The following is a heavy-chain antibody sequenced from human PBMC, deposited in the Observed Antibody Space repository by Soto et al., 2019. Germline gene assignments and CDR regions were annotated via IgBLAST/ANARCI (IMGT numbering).Heavy chain of an antibody. Sequence: SLRLSCEVSGFTFSMYSMSWVRQSPGKGLEWVAKIPQDGVDGHYADSVKGRFTISRDNGKNSLYLQLNNLRAEDTAVYYCARDHLILPAHDFFYGSDVWGRGATVTVSS. CDR2: IPQDGVDG. J-gene: IGHJ6*02. CDR3: ARDHLILPAHDFFYGSDV. CDR1: GFTFSMYS. D-gene: IGHD2-21*02. V-gene: IGHV3-7*03.